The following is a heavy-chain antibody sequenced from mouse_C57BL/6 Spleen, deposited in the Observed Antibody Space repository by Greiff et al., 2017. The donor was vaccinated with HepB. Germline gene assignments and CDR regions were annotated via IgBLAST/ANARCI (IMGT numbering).Heavy chain of an antibody. V-gene: IGHV5-16*01. J-gene: IGHJ4*01. Sequence: DVMLVESEGGLVQPGSSMKLSCTASGFTFSDYYMAWVRQVPEKGLEWVANINYDGSSTYYLDSLKSRFIISRDNAKNILYLQMSSVKSEDTATYYCAREGKGYAMDYWGQGTSVTVSS. CDR2: INYDGSST. CDR3: AREGKGYAMDY. CDR1: GFTFSDYY.